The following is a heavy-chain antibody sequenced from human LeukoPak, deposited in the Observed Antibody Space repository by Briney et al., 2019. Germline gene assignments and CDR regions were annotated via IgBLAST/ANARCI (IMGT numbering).Heavy chain of an antibody. J-gene: IGHJ4*02. CDR3: ARRSYDSSGYYFYFDY. Sequence: PSETLSLTCTVSGYSISSGYYWGWIRQPPGKGLEWIGSIYHSGSTYYNPSLKSRVTISVDTSKNQFSLKLSSVTAADTAVYYCARRSYDSSGYYFYFDYWGQGTLVTVSS. D-gene: IGHD3-22*01. CDR2: IYHSGST. CDR1: GYSISSGYY. V-gene: IGHV4-38-2*02.